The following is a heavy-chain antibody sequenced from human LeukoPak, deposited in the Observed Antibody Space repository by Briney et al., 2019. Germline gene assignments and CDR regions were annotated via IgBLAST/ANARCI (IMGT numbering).Heavy chain of an antibody. V-gene: IGHV3-74*01. CDR1: GFTFSSYW. J-gene: IGHJ3*02. CDR3: VREYSSSSGRAFDI. Sequence: GGSLRLSCAASGFTFSSYWMHWARQAPGKGLVWVSRISTDGSSTNSAGSVKGRFTISRDNAKNTLYLQMNSLRAEDTAVYYCVREYSSSSGRAFDIWGQGTMVTVSP. CDR2: ISTDGSST. D-gene: IGHD6-6*01.